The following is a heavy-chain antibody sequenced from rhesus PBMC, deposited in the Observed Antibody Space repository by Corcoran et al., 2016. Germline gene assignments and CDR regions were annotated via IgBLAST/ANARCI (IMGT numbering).Heavy chain of an antibody. J-gene: IGHJ2*01. CDR2: ITYSGST. CDR1: GGSITSGYYY. V-gene: IGHV4-122*02. Sequence: QVRLQESGPGLVKPSETLSLTCAVSGGSITSGYYYWSWIRQPPGKGLEWIGYITYSGSTSYNPSLQSRVTISRDTSKNQFSLKLSSVTAADTAVYYCAREIGSSYKNWYFDLWGPGTPITISS. D-gene: IGHD4-29*01. CDR3: AREIGSSYKNWYFDL.